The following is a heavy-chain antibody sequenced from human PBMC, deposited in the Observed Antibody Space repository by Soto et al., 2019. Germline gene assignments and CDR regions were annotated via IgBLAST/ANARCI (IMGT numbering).Heavy chain of an antibody. CDR2: ISAYNGNT. V-gene: IGHV1-18*01. D-gene: IGHD5-12*01. Sequence: ASVKVSCKASGYTFTSYGISWVRQAPGQGLEWMGWISAYNGNTNYAQKLQGRVTMTTDTSTSTAYMELRSLRSDDTAVYYCARDRSLVATIYYYYGMDVWGQGTTVTVSS. CDR1: GYTFTSYG. J-gene: IGHJ6*02. CDR3: ARDRSLVATIYYYYGMDV.